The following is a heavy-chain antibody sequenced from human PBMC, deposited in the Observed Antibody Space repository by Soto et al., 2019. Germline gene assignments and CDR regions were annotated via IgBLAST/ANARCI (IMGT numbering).Heavy chain of an antibody. V-gene: IGHV4-59*01. CDR1: GGSISSYY. Sequence: PSETLSLTCTVSGGSISSYYWSWIRQPPGKGLEWIGYIYYSGSTNYNPSLKSRVTISVDTSKNQFSLKLSSVTAADTAVYYCARARFAGPFDYWRQGTLVTFSS. CDR3: ARARFAGPFDY. J-gene: IGHJ4*02. CDR2: IYYSGST.